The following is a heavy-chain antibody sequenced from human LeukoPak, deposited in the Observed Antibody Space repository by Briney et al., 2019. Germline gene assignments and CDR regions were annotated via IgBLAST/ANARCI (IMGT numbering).Heavy chain of an antibody. Sequence: PGGSLRLSCVDSAFNFSGNYMTWVRQAPGKGVEWVSAIYIGGTTYYADSVKGRFTISRDNPKSTLYLQMHSLRAEDTAVYYCARDGLELRGFIYFQHWGQGTLVTVSS. CDR2: IYIGGTT. CDR3: ARDGLELRGFIYFQH. D-gene: IGHD1-7*01. CDR1: AFNFSGNY. V-gene: IGHV3-66*01. J-gene: IGHJ1*01.